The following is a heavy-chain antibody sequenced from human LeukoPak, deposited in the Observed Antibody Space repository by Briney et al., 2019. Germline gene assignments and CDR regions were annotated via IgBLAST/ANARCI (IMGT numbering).Heavy chain of an antibody. J-gene: IGHJ4*02. V-gene: IGHV3-30*03. D-gene: IGHD2-2*01. Sequence: PGRSLRLSCAASRFTFGTYVMHWVRQAPGKGLEWMAVISYDGSDKYYADSVKGRFTISRDNSKNTLYLQMNSLRAEDTALYYCARPPCSSTTCASRFDYWGQGALVIVSS. CDR2: ISYDGSDK. CDR1: RFTFGTYV. CDR3: ARPPCSSTTCASRFDY.